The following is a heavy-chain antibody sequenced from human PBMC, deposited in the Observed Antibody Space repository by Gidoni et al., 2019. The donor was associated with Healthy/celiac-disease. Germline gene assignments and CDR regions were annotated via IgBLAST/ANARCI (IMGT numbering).Heavy chain of an antibody. J-gene: IGHJ4*02. CDR3: ARGSSGSYAIDY. CDR1: GGSFSGYY. CDR2: INHSGST. D-gene: IGHD3-10*01. Sequence: QVQLKQWGPGLFKPSANLPLTCAVYGGSFSGYYWSWIRQPQGTGPEWIGEINHSGSTNYNPSLKSRVTISVDMSKNQFSLKLSSVTAADTSVYYCARGSSGSYAIDYWGQGTLVTVSS. V-gene: IGHV4-34*01.